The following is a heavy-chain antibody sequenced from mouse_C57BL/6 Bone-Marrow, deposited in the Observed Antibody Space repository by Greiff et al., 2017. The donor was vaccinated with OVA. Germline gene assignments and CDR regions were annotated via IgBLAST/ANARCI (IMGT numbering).Heavy chain of an antibody. V-gene: IGHV2-2*01. Sequence: VKVVESGPGLVQPSQSLSITCTVSGFSLTSYGVHWVRQSPGKGLEWLGVIWSGGSTDYNAAFISRLSISKDNSKSQVFFKMNSLQADDTAIYYCARNPWLLRYFDYWGQGTTLTVSS. CDR2: IWSGGST. D-gene: IGHD2-3*01. J-gene: IGHJ2*01. CDR1: GFSLTSYG. CDR3: ARNPWLLRYFDY.